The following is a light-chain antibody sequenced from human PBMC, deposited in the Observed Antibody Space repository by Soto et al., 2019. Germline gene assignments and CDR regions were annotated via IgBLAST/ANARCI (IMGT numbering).Light chain of an antibody. J-gene: IGLJ3*02. CDR2: EVN. Sequence: QSALTQPAPVSGSPGQSITISCTGTSGDVGGYNYVSWYQLDPGKAPKLIIYEVNNRPSGVSNRFSGSKSGNTASLTISGLQAEDEADYYCTSYTSSGPWVFGGGTKLTVL. CDR3: TSYTSSGPWV. CDR1: SGDVGGYNY. V-gene: IGLV2-14*01.